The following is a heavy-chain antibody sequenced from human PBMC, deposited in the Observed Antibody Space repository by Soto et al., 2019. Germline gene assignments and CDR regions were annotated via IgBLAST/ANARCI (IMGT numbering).Heavy chain of an antibody. CDR1: GFTFHMAW. V-gene: IGHV3-15*04. CDR3: TISGGYGNGHHWFDP. CDR2: VGGNTESGTT. Sequence: LLVESGGGLVKPGGSLRLSCAASGFTFHMAWLSWVRQAPGKGLEWVGRVGGNTESGTTDYAAPVKGRFTISRDDSKNPVYLQMKSLKPEDTAVIYCTISGGYGNGHHWFDPGARGPRSSSLQ. J-gene: IGHJ5*02. D-gene: IGHD6-25*01.